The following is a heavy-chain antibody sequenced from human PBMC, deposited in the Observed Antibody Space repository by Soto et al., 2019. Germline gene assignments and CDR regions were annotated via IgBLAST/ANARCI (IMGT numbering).Heavy chain of an antibody. Sequence: GVSLRLSCAASGFPFLSYGMHWVRQAPGKGLEWVAVIWYDGSNKYYADSVKGRFTISRDNSKNTLYLQMNSLRAEDTAVYYCARDHQCGSSPEPQRWFYPCGEGAVVTFS. J-gene: IGHJ5*02. CDR1: GFPFLSYG. CDR2: IWYDGSNK. CDR3: ARDHQCGSSPEPQRWFYP. V-gene: IGHV3-33*01. D-gene: IGHD6-6*01.